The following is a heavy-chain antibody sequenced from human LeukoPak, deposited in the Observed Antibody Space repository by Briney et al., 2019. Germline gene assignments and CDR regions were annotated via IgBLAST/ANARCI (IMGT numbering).Heavy chain of an antibody. Sequence: GGSLRLSCAASGFTFSSYGMHWVRQAPGKGLEWVAVIWYDGSNKYYADSVKGRFTISRDTSKSTVSLQMNSLRADDTAVYFCARVGDHFHWNLDLWGRGTLVTVSS. CDR1: GFTFSSYG. CDR3: ARVGDHFHWNLDL. J-gene: IGHJ2*01. CDR2: IWYDGSNK. D-gene: IGHD3-3*02. V-gene: IGHV3-33*01.